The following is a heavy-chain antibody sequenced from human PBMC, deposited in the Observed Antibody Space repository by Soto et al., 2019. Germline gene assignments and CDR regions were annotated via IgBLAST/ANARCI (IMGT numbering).Heavy chain of an antibody. D-gene: IGHD3-16*01. CDR2: VIPMFLKS. Sequence: SVKVSCKASGGTFDSYAIRWVRQAPGQGLEWMGGVIPMFLKSNYAQKFQGRVTITADKSTNTVYMEMNSLKSEDTAVYYCVRGGGEMANPPPYLYWGQGTQVTVYS. V-gene: IGHV1-69*06. CDR3: VRGGGEMANPPPYLY. J-gene: IGHJ4*02. CDR1: GGTFDSYA.